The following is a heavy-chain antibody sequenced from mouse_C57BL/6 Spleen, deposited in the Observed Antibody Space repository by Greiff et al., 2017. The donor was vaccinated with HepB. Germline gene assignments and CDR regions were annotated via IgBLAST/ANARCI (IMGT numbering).Heavy chain of an antibody. Sequence: EVQGVESGGGLVQPGGSMKLSCAASGFTFSDAWMDWVRQSPEKGLEWVAEIRNKANNHATYYAESVKGRFTISRDDSKSSVYLQMNSLRAEDTGIYYCTRQRDGYYGISDWGQGTTLTVSS. V-gene: IGHV6-6*01. CDR3: TRQRDGYYGISD. J-gene: IGHJ2*01. CDR2: IRNKANNHAT. D-gene: IGHD2-3*01. CDR1: GFTFSDAW.